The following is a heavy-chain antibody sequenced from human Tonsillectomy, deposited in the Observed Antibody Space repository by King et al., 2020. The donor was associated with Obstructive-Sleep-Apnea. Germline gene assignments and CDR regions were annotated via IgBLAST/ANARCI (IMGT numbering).Heavy chain of an antibody. Sequence: VQLVESGGGLVKPGGSLRLSCAASGFTFSDYYMSWIRQAPGKGLEWVSYISSSGSTIYYADSVKGRFTISRDNSKNSLYLQMSSLRDEDTAVYYCAGEGGYDYCSGGSCYKDYWGQGTLVTVSS. CDR1: GFTFSDYY. D-gene: IGHD2-15*01. J-gene: IGHJ4*02. CDR3: AGEGGYDYCSGGSCYKDY. V-gene: IGHV3-11*01. CDR2: ISSSGSTI.